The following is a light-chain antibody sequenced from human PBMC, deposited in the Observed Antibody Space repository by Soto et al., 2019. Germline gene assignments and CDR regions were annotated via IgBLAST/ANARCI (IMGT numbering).Light chain of an antibody. Sequence: EIQMTQSPSTLSASVGDRVTITCRASQSIGRWLAWYQQRPGKAPKLLIYGASTLESGVPSRFSGSGSGTEFTLTISSPQPDYFATYYCQQYHRYSTFGQGTKVEIK. J-gene: IGKJ1*01. CDR1: QSIGRW. CDR3: QQYHRYST. CDR2: GAS. V-gene: IGKV1-5*01.